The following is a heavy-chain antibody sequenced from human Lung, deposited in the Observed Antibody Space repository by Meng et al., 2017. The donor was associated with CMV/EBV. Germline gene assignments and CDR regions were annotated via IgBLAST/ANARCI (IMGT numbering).Heavy chain of an antibody. D-gene: IGHD6-13*01. CDR1: GFTFSSFA. CDR2: ITASGGST. CDR3: AKAYSGNWYREYYDY. Sequence: ESXKISXAASGFTFSSFAMSWVRQAPGKGLEWDSAITASGGSTYYADSVKGRFTISRDNSKNTLYLQMNSLRAEDTAVYYCAKAYSGNWYREYYDYWGQGTXVTVSS. J-gene: IGHJ4*02. V-gene: IGHV3-23*01.